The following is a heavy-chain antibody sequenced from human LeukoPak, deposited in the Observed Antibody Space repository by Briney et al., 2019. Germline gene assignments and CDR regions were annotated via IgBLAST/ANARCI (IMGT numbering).Heavy chain of an antibody. Sequence: GGSLRLSCAASGLTFSSYSMNWVRQAPGKGLEWVSSISSSSNYIYYADSVKGRFTISRDNAKNSLYLQMNSLRAEDTAVYFCVRLRRNSDTSGFYYYYDFWGQGTLVTVSS. CDR2: ISSSSNYI. V-gene: IGHV3-21*01. J-gene: IGHJ4*02. CDR1: GLTFSSYS. CDR3: VRLRRNSDTSGFYYYYDF. D-gene: IGHD3-22*01.